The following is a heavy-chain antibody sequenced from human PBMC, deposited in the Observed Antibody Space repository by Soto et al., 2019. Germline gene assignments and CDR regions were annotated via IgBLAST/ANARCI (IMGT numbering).Heavy chain of an antibody. V-gene: IGHV4-59*01. Sequence: PWETLSLTCPVSGRSMSSNYLSWIRQSPDKGLEWLGYVFYGGTDYNPSLGGRVSMSVETSKRQSSLKLTSVTVADTAVYYCASYRGALYFDSWGQGILVTVSS. CDR1: GRSMSSNY. D-gene: IGHD3-16*01. CDR2: VFYGGT. CDR3: ASYRGALYFDS. J-gene: IGHJ4*02.